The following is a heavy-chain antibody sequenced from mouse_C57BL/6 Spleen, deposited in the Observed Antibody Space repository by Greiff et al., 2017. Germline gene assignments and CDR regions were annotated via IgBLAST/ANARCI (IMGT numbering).Heavy chain of an antibody. Sequence: DVKLVESGGGLVKPGGSLKLSCAASGFTFSSYAMSWVRQTPEKRLAWVATISDGGSYTYYPDNVKGRYTISRDNAKNNRYLQMSHLKSEDTAMYYCARDLGFDYWGQGTTLTVSS. CDR2: ISDGGSYT. V-gene: IGHV5-4*01. CDR3: ARDLGFDY. J-gene: IGHJ2*01. D-gene: IGHD4-1*01. CDR1: GFTFSSYA.